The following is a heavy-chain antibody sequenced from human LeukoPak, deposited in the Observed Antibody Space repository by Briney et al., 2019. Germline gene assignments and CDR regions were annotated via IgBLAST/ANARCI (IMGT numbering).Heavy chain of an antibody. Sequence: SVKVSCKASGGTFSSYAISWVRQAPGQGLEWTGRIIPILGIANYAQKFQGRVTITADKSTSTAYMELSSLRSEDTAVYYCASEGYSGYDFVVWDYWGQGTLVTVSS. CDR3: ASEGYSGYDFVVWDY. D-gene: IGHD5-12*01. CDR2: IIPILGIA. J-gene: IGHJ4*02. V-gene: IGHV1-69*04. CDR1: GGTFSSYA.